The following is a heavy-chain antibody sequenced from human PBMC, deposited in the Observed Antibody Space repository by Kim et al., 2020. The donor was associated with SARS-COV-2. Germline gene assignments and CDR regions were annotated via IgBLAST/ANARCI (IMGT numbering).Heavy chain of an antibody. Sequence: GGSLRLSCAASGFTFSSYSMSWVRQAPGKGLEWVSAISGSGGGTYYADSVKGRFTISRDNPKNTLYLQMNSLRAEDTAVYYCAKEHIRGYSYGWPFDYWGQGTLVTVSS. CDR1: GFTFSSYS. CDR2: ISGSGGGT. J-gene: IGHJ4*02. D-gene: IGHD5-18*01. V-gene: IGHV3-23*01. CDR3: AKEHIRGYSYGWPFDY.